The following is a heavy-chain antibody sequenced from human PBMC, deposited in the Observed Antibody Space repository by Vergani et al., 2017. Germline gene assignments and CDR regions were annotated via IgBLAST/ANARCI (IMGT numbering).Heavy chain of an antibody. CDR3: ASTYGSGSYTFDY. CDR2: MYHSGST. J-gene: IGHJ4*02. CDR1: GDSMSGYY. D-gene: IGHD3-10*01. Sequence: QVQLQESGPGLVKPSQTLSLTCSVSGDSMSGYYWSWIRQPPGKELEWIGYMYHSGSTNYNPSLETRVTISVETAKKQFSRKLSSVTAADTAVYSCASTYGSGSYTFDYWGQGTLVTVSS. V-gene: IGHV4-59*01.